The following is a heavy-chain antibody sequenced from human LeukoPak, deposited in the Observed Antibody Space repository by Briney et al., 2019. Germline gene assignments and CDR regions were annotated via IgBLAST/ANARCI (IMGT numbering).Heavy chain of an antibody. Sequence: GESLKISCKGSGYSFTSYWIGWVRQMPGKGLEWMGIIYPGDPDTRYSPSFHGQVTISADKSISTAYLQWSSLKASDTAMYYCARHVGIVVVPDRYFDLWGRGTLVTVSS. V-gene: IGHV5-51*01. CDR1: GYSFTSYW. D-gene: IGHD3-22*01. CDR2: IYPGDPDT. CDR3: ARHVGIVVVPDRYFDL. J-gene: IGHJ2*01.